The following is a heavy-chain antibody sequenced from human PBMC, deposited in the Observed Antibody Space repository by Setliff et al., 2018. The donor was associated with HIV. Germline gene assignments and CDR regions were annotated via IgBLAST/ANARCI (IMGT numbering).Heavy chain of an antibody. J-gene: IGHJ6*04. CDR1: GDTFTSHA. D-gene: IGHD2-15*01. CDR3: ARDSRDIVVVIAPEPEPYYYYGMDV. V-gene: IGHV1-69*13. Sequence: SVKVSCKASGDTFTSHAISWVRQAPGQGLEWMGGIIPIFGTPNYAQKFKGRLTITADESTSTVYMELSSLRSEDTAVYYCARDSRDIVVVIAPEPEPYYYYGMDVWGEGTAVTVSS. CDR2: IIPIFGTP.